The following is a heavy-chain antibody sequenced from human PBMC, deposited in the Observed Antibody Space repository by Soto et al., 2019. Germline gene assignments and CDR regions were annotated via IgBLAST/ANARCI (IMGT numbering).Heavy chain of an antibody. Sequence: PGGSLRLSCAASGFTFSSYAMHWVRQAPGKGLEWVAVISYDGSNKYYADSVKGRFTISRDNSKNTLYPQMNSLRAEDTAVYYCARRAAAGTAYDAFDIWGQGTMVTVSS. CDR2: ISYDGSNK. J-gene: IGHJ3*02. CDR3: ARRAAAGTAYDAFDI. CDR1: GFTFSSYA. D-gene: IGHD6-13*01. V-gene: IGHV3-30-3*01.